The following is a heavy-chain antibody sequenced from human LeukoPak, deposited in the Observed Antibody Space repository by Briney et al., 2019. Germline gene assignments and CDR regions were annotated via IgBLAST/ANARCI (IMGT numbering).Heavy chain of an antibody. CDR2: ISGSGGST. D-gene: IGHD6-13*01. CDR3: AKGRAAAGDFDY. CDR1: GFTFSSYA. V-gene: IGHV3-23*01. Sequence: GGSLRLSCAASGFTFSSYAMSWVRQAPGKGLEWVSAISGSGGSTYYADSVKGRFTISRNNSKNTLYLQMNSLRAEDTAVYYCAKGRAAAGDFDYWGQGTLVTVSS. J-gene: IGHJ4*02.